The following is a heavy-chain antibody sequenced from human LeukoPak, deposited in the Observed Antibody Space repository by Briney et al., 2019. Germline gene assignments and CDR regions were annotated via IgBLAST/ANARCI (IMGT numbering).Heavy chain of an antibody. CDR3: ARTAYYDFWSGYLYYYYYYMDV. V-gene: IGHV4-4*09. Sequence: SETLSLTCTVSGGSISSYYWSWIRQPPGKGLEWIGYIYTSGSTNYNPSLKSRVTISVDTSKSQFSLKLSSVTAADTAVYYCARTAYYDFWSGYLYYYYYYMDVWGKGTTVTVSS. D-gene: IGHD3-3*01. J-gene: IGHJ6*03. CDR1: GGSISSYY. CDR2: IYTSGST.